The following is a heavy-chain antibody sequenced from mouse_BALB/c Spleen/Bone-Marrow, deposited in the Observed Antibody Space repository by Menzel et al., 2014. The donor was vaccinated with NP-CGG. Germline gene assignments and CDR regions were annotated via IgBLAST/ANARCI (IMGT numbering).Heavy chain of an antibody. CDR2: ILPGSGNT. D-gene: IGHD3-1*01. V-gene: IGHV1-9*01. J-gene: IGHJ3*01. CDR3: ARWAFDAWFAY. Sequence: VQLQQSGAELMKPGASVKVSCKATGYTFSSYWIEWVKQRPGHGLEWIGEILPGSGNTNYNEKFKGEATFTADTSSNTAYMQLSSLTSEDSAVYYCARWAFDAWFAYWGQGTLVTVSA. CDR1: GYTFSSYW.